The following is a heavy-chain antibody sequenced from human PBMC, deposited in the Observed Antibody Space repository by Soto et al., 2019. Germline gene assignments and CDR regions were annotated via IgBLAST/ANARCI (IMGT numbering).Heavy chain of an antibody. CDR1: GGSINSGGYY. D-gene: IGHD3-22*01. CDR2: IHYSGST. V-gene: IGHV4-31*03. Sequence: SETLSLTCTVSGGSINSGGYYWSWIRQHPGKGLEWIGYIHYSGSTYYNPSLKSRVTISIDTSKNQFSLKLSSVTAADTAVYYCARLPYYYDSSGNYKWYFDLWGRGTLVTVSS. CDR3: ARLPYYYDSSGNYKWYFDL. J-gene: IGHJ2*01.